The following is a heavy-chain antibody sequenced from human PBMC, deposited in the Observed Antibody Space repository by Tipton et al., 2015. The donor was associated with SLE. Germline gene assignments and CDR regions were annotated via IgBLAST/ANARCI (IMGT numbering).Heavy chain of an antibody. CDR1: GYTFTSYG. CDR2: ISAYNGNT. Sequence: QVQLVQSGAEVKKPGASVKVSCKASGYTFTSYGISWVRQAPGQGLEWMGWISAYNGNTNYAQKLQGRVTMTTDTSTSTAYMELRSLRSDDTAVYYCARDSALSGEVYYYDSSGVDYWGQGTLVTVSS. D-gene: IGHD3-22*01. V-gene: IGHV1-18*01. J-gene: IGHJ4*02. CDR3: ARDSALSGEVYYYDSSGVDY.